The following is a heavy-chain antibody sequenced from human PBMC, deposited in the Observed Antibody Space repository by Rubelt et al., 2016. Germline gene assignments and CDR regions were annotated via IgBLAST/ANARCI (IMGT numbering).Heavy chain of an antibody. V-gene: IGHV4-39*07. CDR3: ARDRLVVGATA. D-gene: IGHD1-26*01. CDR2: INHSGST. CDR1: GGSISSGGYY. Sequence: QLQLQESGPGLVKPSETLSLTCTVSGGSISSGGYYWSWIRQPPGKGLEWIGEINHSGSTMYHPFLKRRCTISVDTSKNQFCLRLSSVTAADTAVYYCARDRLVVGATAWGQGTLVSVSS. J-gene: IGHJ5*02.